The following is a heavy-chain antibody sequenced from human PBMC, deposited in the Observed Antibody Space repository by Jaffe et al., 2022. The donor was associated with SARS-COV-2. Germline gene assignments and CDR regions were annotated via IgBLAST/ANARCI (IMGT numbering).Heavy chain of an antibody. D-gene: IGHD3-10*01. Sequence: QVQLVQSGTEVKKPGSSVKVSCKASGGTVYALSWVRQAPGQGLEWMGRIIPMLGITDYAQRFHGRVTITAVKSTSTTYMELSSLGSEDTAVYYCARGGLGQTGVEYWGQGTLVIVSS. V-gene: IGHV1-69*04. J-gene: IGHJ4*02. CDR2: IIPMLGIT. CDR3: ARGGLGQTGVEY. CDR1: GGTVYA.